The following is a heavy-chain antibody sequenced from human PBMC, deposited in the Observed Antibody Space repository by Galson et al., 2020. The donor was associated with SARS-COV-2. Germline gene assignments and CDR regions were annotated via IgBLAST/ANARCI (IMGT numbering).Heavy chain of an antibody. V-gene: IGHV1-24*01. CDR3: ATDFAIFGVVILHY. J-gene: IGHJ4*02. D-gene: IGHD3-3*01. CDR1: GYTLTELS. Sequence: ASVKVSCKVSGYTLTELSMHWVRQAPGKGLEWMGGFDPEDGETIYAQKFQGRVTMTEDTSTDTAYMELSSLRSEDTAVYYCATDFAIFGVVILHYWGQRTLVTVSS. CDR2: FDPEDGET.